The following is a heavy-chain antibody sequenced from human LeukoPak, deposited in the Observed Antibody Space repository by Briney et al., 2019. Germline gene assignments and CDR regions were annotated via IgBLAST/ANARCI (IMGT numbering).Heavy chain of an antibody. D-gene: IGHD1-7*01. Sequence: GGSLRLSCAASGFTLSSYAMSWVRQAPGKGLEWVSSISASGGGTYYADSVKGRFTISRDNSKNTLYLQMNSLRADDTAVYYCAKNYRYFDYWGQGTLVTVSS. J-gene: IGHJ4*02. CDR3: AKNYRYFDY. V-gene: IGHV3-23*01. CDR1: GFTLSSYA. CDR2: ISASGGGT.